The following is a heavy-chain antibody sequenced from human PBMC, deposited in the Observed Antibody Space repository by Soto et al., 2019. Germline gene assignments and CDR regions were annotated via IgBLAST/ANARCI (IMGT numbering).Heavy chain of an antibody. J-gene: IGHJ4*02. V-gene: IGHV1-69*01. CDR3: ARVESDGVGDGYNLGLGFGYFDY. Sequence: QVQLVQSGAEVKKPGSSVKVSCKASGGTFSSYAISWVRQAPGQGLEWMGGIIPIFGTANYAQKFQGRVTITADESTSTAYMELSSLRSEDTAVYYCARVESDGVGDGYNLGLGFGYFDYWGQGTLVTVSS. D-gene: IGHD5-12*01. CDR1: GGTFSSYA. CDR2: IIPIFGTA.